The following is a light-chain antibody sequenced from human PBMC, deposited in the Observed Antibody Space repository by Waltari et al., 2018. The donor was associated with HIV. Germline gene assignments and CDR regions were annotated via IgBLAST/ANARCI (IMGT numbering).Light chain of an antibody. CDR1: SSDVGSYNV. CDR3: CSYAGSSTYVV. V-gene: IGLV2-23*01. Sequence: QSALTQPASVSGSPGQSITISCTGTSSDVGSYNVGSWYQQHPGNAPKLIIYEGDKRPSGVSYRFSGSKSGSTASLTISGLQAEDEADYYCCSYAGSSTYVVFGGGTQLTVL. CDR2: EGD. J-gene: IGLJ2*01.